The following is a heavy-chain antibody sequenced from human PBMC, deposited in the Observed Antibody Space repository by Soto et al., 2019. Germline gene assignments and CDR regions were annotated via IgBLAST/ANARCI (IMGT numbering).Heavy chain of an antibody. CDR2: FDPEDGET. CDR3: ATGGIAAAGTKSDY. Sequence: GASVKVSCKVSGYTLTELSMHWLRQAPGKGLEWMGGFDPEDGETIYAQKFQGRVTMTEDTSTDTAYMELSSLRSEDTAVYYCATGGIAAAGTKSDYWGQGTLVTVSS. V-gene: IGHV1-24*01. CDR1: GYTLTELS. J-gene: IGHJ4*02. D-gene: IGHD6-13*01.